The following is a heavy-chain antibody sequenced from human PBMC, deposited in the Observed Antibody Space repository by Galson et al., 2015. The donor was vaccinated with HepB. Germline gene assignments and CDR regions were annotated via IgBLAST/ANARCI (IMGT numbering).Heavy chain of an antibody. CDR1: GFTFSGSA. D-gene: IGHD5-24*01. J-gene: IGHJ6*02. Sequence: SLRLSCAASGFTFSGSAMHWVRQASGKGLEWVGRIRSKANNYATAYAASVKGRFTISRDDSKNTAYLQMNSLKTEDTAVYYCTSRVEMATPDYYGMDVWGQGTTVTVSS. CDR2: IRSKANNYAT. V-gene: IGHV3-73*01. CDR3: TSRVEMATPDYYGMDV.